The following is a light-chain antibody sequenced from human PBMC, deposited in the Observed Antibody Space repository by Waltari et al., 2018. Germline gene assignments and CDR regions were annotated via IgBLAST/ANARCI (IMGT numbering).Light chain of an antibody. CDR3: QQSYNWPPVT. CDR2: DAS. Sequence: EIVLTQSPATLSLSPGERATLSCRASQSVDRYLDWYQQKPGQALMLLIADASTRATGSPARFSGSGSGTDFTLTISSLDPEDFAVYYCQQSYNWPPVTFGGGTQVEIK. V-gene: IGKV3-11*01. J-gene: IGKJ4*02. CDR1: QSVDRY.